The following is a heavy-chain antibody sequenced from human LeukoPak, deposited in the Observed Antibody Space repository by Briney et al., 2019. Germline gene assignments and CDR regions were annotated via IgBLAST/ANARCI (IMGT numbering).Heavy chain of an antibody. CDR2: ISGSGGST. J-gene: IGHJ3*02. Sequence: GGSLRLSCAASGFTFSSYAMTGVRQAPGKGLDGVSAISGSGGSTYYADSVKGRFTISRDNSKNTLYLQMNSLRAEDTAVYYCAKDIVVVPAARGNDAFDIWGQGTMVTVSS. CDR1: GFTFSSYA. V-gene: IGHV3-23*01. CDR3: AKDIVVVPAARGNDAFDI. D-gene: IGHD2-2*01.